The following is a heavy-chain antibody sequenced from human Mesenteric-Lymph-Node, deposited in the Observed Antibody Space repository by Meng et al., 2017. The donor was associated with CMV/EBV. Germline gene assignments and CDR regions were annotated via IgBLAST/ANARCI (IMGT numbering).Heavy chain of an antibody. Sequence: SGFTFSNYAMSWVRQTPWKGLEWVSAIRGNGDNTYYADSVKGRFTVSRDNSKNTLYLQMNSLRAEDAAVYYCAKDLSEEWFGEASFDYWGQGTLVTVSS. D-gene: IGHD3-10*01. CDR3: AKDLSEEWFGEASFDY. V-gene: IGHV3-23*01. CDR1: GFTFSNYA. CDR2: IRGNGDNT. J-gene: IGHJ4*02.